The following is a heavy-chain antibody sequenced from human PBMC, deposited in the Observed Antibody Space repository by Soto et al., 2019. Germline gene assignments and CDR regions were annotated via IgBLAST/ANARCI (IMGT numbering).Heavy chain of an antibody. CDR3: ARETGSRYTVTLTRSFNWFDP. D-gene: IGHD4-17*01. CDR1: GGSISSGDYY. V-gene: IGHV4-30-4*01. CDR2: IYYSGST. J-gene: IGHJ5*02. Sequence: SETLSLTCTVSGGSISSGDYYWSWIRQPPGKGLEWIGYIYYSGSTYYNPSLKSRVTISVDTSKNQFSLKLSSVTAADTAVYYCARETGSRYTVTLTRSFNWFDPWGQGTLVTVSS.